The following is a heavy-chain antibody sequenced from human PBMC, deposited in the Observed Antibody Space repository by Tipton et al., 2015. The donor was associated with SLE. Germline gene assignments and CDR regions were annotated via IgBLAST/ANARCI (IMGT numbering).Heavy chain of an antibody. V-gene: IGHV3-11*01. J-gene: IGHJ5*02. CDR2: ITDSGTSI. CDR3: ARGEGHYGSGSYQGWFDP. Sequence: SLRLSCAASGFSFSDYYMSWIRQAPGKGLEWVSYITDSGTSIYHADSVKGRFTISRDNAKNVVYLQMNSLRVEDTAVYYCARGEGHYGSGSYQGWFDPWGQGTLVTVSS. CDR1: GFSFSDYY. D-gene: IGHD3-10*01.